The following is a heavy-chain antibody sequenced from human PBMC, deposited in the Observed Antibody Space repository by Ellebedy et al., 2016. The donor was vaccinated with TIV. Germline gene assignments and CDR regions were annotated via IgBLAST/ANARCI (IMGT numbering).Heavy chain of an antibody. J-gene: IGHJ3*02. Sequence: GESLKISCDASGFSFRSYWMTWVRQAPGKGLEWVANINQDGSEKFYGDSVKGRFTISRDNAKNSLYLQVSSLRVEDTAVFYCATDGSYGDYRFPTHAFEIWGQGTMVTVSS. D-gene: IGHD4-17*01. CDR1: GFSFRSYW. CDR3: ATDGSYGDYRFPTHAFEI. V-gene: IGHV3-7*04. CDR2: INQDGSEK.